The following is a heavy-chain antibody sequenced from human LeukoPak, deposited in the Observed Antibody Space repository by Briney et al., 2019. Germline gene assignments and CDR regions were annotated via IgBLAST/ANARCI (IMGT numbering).Heavy chain of an antibody. J-gene: IGHJ3*01. CDR3: GRDPNGDYVGAFEF. CDR2: IRGGGAAT. D-gene: IGHD4-17*01. CDR1: GFTFSSFA. Sequence: SGGSLRLSCAASGFTFSSFAMTWVRQSPGKELEWVSSIRGGGAATGYADSVRGRFTIFRDNSKNTLYLQMNSLRAEDSAVYFCGRDPNGDYVGAFEFWGQGTLVTVSS. V-gene: IGHV3-23*01.